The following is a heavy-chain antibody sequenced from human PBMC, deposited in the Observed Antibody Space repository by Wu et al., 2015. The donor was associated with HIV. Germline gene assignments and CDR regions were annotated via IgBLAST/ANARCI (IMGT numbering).Heavy chain of an antibody. CDR1: GYTFTSYG. Sequence: QVQLVQSGAEVKKPGASVKVSCKASGYTFTSYGISWVRQAPGQGLEWMGWISAYNGNTNYAQKLQGRVTMTTDTSTSTAYMELRSLRSDDTAVYYCARDRPLSYYYGSGSYYRLDYWGQGTLVTVSS. J-gene: IGHJ4*02. CDR3: ARDRPLSYYYGSGSYYRLDY. CDR2: ISAYNGNT. V-gene: IGHV1-18*01. D-gene: IGHD3-10*01.